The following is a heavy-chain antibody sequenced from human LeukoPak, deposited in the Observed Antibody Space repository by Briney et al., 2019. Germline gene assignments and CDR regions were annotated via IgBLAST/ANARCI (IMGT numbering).Heavy chain of an antibody. CDR1: GGSFSGYC. Sequence: SETLSLTCAVYGGSFSGYCWSWIRQPPGKGLEWIGEINHSGSTNYNPSLKSRVTISVDTSKNQFSLKLSSVTAADTAVYYCRVAGTFSAVDYWGQGTLVTVSS. V-gene: IGHV4-34*01. CDR3: RVAGTFSAVDY. CDR2: INHSGST. J-gene: IGHJ4*02. D-gene: IGHD6-19*01.